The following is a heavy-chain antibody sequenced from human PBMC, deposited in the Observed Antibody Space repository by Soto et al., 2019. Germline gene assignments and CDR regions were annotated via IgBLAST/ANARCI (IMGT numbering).Heavy chain of an antibody. J-gene: IGHJ5*02. CDR1: GGSFSGYY. CDR3: ARSYFAWILSGRSWFDP. D-gene: IGHD3-9*01. V-gene: IGHV4-34*01. CDR2: INHSGST. Sequence: QVQLQQWGAGLLKPSETLSLTCAVYGGSFSGYYWSWIRQPPGKGLEWIGEINHSGSTNYNPSLTSRVTISVVTSNNQLSLKLSSVNAADTAVYSGARSYFAWILSGRSWFDPWGLGTLVTVSS.